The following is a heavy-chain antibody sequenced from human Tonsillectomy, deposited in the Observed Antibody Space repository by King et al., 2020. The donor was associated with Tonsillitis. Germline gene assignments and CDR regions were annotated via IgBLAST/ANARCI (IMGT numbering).Heavy chain of an antibody. CDR2: IYYSGST. CDR1: GGSISSYY. D-gene: IGHD3-22*01. CDR3: ARGSYDSSPIYGMDV. J-gene: IGHJ6*02. Sequence: QLQESGPGLVKPSETLSLTCTVSGGSISSYYWSWIRQPPGKGLEWIGYIYYSGSTNYNPSLKSRVTISVDTSKNQFSLKLSSVTAADTAVYYCARGSYDSSPIYGMDVWGQGTTVTVSS. V-gene: IGHV4-59*01.